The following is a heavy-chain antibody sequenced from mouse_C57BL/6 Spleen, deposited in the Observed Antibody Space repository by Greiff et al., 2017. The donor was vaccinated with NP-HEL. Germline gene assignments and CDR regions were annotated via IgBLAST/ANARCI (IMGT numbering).Heavy chain of an antibody. CDR1: GYTFTDYY. D-gene: IGHD2-1*01. CDR3: AREGDYGNYV. J-gene: IGHJ3*01. Sequence: VQLQQSGAELVRPGASVKLSCKASGYTFTDYYINWVKQRPGQGLEWIARIYPGSGNTYYNEKFKGKATLTAEKSSSTAYMQLSSLTSEDSAVYFCAREGDYGNYVWGQGTLVTVSA. CDR2: IYPGSGNT. V-gene: IGHV1-76*01.